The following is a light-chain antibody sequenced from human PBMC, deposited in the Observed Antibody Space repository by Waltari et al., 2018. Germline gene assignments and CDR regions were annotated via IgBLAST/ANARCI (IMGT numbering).Light chain of an antibody. CDR3: CSYTSSSSYV. CDR2: EVS. J-gene: IGLJ1*01. V-gene: IGLV2-14*01. CDR1: SSDVGGYNF. Sequence: QSSLTQPSSVSCSPVPSLTFSFTLSSSDVGGYNFVSWYQQHPGKAPKLIIYEVSNRPSGVSNRFAGSKSGNTASLTISGLQTEDEADYYCCSYTSSSSYVFGTGTTVTVL.